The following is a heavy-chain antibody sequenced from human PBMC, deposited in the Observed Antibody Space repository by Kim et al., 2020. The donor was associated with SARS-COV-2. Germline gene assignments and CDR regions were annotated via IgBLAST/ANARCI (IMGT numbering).Heavy chain of an antibody. CDR2: INSDGGTT. CDR3: ASQRYTGTYYYFDY. J-gene: IGHJ4*02. CDR1: GFTFSSYW. D-gene: IGHD1-26*01. V-gene: IGHV3-74*01. Sequence: GGSLRLSCAASGFTFSSYWMHWVRQAPGKGLVWVSRINSDGGTTSYADSVKARFTISRDNAKSTLYLQMNSLRAENTAVYYCASQRYTGTYYYFDYWGQGTLVTVSS.